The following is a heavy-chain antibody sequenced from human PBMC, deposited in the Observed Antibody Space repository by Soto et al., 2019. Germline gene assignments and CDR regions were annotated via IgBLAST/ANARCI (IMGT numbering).Heavy chain of an antibody. Sequence: ASVKVSCKASGGTLSTYTINWVRQAPGQGLEWMGWISTYNGNTKYAQKLQGRVTMTTDTSTSTAYMELRSLRSDDTAVFYCAREMVRGVGSDYWGQGTLVTVSS. D-gene: IGHD3-10*01. CDR3: AREMVRGVGSDY. J-gene: IGHJ4*02. CDR1: GGTLSTYT. V-gene: IGHV1-18*01. CDR2: ISTYNGNT.